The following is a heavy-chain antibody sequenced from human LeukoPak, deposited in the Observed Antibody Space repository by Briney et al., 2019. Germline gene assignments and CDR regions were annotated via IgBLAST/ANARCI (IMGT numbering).Heavy chain of an antibody. CDR2: INPSGSST. D-gene: IGHD3-10*01. V-gene: IGHV1-46*01. J-gene: IGHJ5*02. Sequence: ASVKVSCKASGYIFTNHYMHWVRQAPGQGLEWMGLINPSGSSTLYAEKFRGRIIMTRDMSTATDYMELSSLRSEDTAVYYCATGAITMVRGVISTQVNWFDPWGQGTLVTVSS. CDR3: ATGAITMVRGVISTQVNWFDP. CDR1: GYIFTNHY.